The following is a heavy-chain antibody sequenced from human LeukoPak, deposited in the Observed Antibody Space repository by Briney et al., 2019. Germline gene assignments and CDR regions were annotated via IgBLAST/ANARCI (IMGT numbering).Heavy chain of an antibody. CDR2: MFHSGKS. Sequence: SETLSLTCTVSGYFMTSGYYWGWIRQPPGKGLQWIGSMFHSGKSYYNPSLKSRVTISVDTSKNQFSLMVNSVTAADTAVYYCARVGYNWNLWFDIWSQGTTVTVSS. CDR3: ARVGYNWNLWFDI. J-gene: IGHJ3*02. V-gene: IGHV4-38-2*02. CDR1: GYFMTSGYY. D-gene: IGHD1-7*01.